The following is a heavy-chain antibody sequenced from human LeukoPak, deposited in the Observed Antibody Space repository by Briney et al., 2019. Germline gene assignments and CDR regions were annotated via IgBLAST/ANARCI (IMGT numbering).Heavy chain of an antibody. J-gene: IGHJ6*02. V-gene: IGHV4-39*02. CDR2: IYYSGST. CDR3: AREMGVVTAHGIDV. CDR1: GGSISSISSNNYH. D-gene: IGHD4-23*01. Sequence: SETLSLTCIISGGSISSISSNNYHWGWIRQPPGKGLEWIGSIYYSGSTYYNPSLKSRVTISVDTSKNQFSLKLSSVTAADTALYYCAREMGVVTAHGIDVWGQGTTVTVSS.